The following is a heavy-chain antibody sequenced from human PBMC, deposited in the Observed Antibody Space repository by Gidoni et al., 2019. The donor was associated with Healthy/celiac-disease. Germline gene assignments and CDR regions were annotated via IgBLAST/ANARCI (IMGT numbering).Heavy chain of an antibody. D-gene: IGHD1-20*01. V-gene: IGHV4-39*01. Sequence: QLQLQESGPGLVKPSETLSLTCTVSGGSISSSSYYWGWIRQPPGKGLEWIGSIYYSGSTYYNPSLKSRVTISVDTSKNQFSLKLSSVTAADTAVYYCARRITGTTNGMDVWGQGTTVTVSS. CDR3: ARRITGTTNGMDV. J-gene: IGHJ6*02. CDR1: GGSISSSSYY. CDR2: IYYSGST.